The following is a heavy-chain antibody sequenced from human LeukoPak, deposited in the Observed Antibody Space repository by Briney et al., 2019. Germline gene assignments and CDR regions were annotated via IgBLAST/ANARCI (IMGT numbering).Heavy chain of an antibody. Sequence: SETLSLTCTVSDGSISSYYWSWIRQPPGKGLEWIGYVCDSGSTKYNPSLKSRVTISVDTSKNQFSLKLSSATAADTAVYFCARHEPSSRARWVYWGQGTLVTVSS. V-gene: IGHV4-59*08. CDR2: VCDSGST. J-gene: IGHJ4*02. CDR1: DGSISSYY. D-gene: IGHD5-24*01. CDR3: ARHEPSSRARWVY.